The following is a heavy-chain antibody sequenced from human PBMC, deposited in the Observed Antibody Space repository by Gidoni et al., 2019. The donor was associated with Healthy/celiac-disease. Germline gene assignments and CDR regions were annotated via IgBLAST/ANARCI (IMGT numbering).Heavy chain of an antibody. Sequence: QVQLQESGPGLVKPSETLSLTCTVTGGSISSYYWSWIRQPPGKGLEWIGYIYDSGSTNYNPSLKSRVTISVDTSKNQFSLKLRSVTAADTAVYYCARDVGYCSSTSCSPWYFDLWGRGTLVTVSS. J-gene: IGHJ2*01. CDR1: GGSISSYY. V-gene: IGHV4-59*01. CDR2: IYDSGST. CDR3: ARDVGYCSSTSCSPWYFDL. D-gene: IGHD2-2*01.